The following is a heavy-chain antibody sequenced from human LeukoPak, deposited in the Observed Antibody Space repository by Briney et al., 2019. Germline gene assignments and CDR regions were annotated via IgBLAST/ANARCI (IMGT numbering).Heavy chain of an antibody. J-gene: IGHJ3*02. V-gene: IGHV1-24*01. CDR1: GYTLTELS. CDR3: ASRRSSYDSSGYYFPHDAFDI. Sequence: GASVEVSCKVSGYTLTELSMHWVRQAPGKGLEWMGGFDPEDGETIYAQKFQGRVTMTEDTSTDTAYMELSSLRSEDTAVYYCASRRSSYDSSGYYFPHDAFDIWGQGTMVTVSS. CDR2: FDPEDGET. D-gene: IGHD3-22*01.